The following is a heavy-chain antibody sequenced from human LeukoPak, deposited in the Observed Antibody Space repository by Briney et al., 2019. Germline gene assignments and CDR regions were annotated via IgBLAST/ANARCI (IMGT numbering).Heavy chain of an antibody. CDR3: ARAYTVTAPFDY. V-gene: IGHV3-11*01. CDR2: ISSSGSII. D-gene: IGHD4-17*01. J-gene: IGHJ4*02. CDR1: GGSISSYY. Sequence: LSLTCTVSGGSISSYYWSWIRQAPGKGLEWVSYISSSGSIIYYADSVKGRFTISRDNAKNSLYLQMNSLRAEDTAVYYCARAYTVTAPFDYWGQGSPVTVS.